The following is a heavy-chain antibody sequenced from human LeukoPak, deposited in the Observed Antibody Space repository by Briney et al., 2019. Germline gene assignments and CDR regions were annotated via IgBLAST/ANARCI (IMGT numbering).Heavy chain of an antibody. V-gene: IGHV3-21*06. CDR2: IDSSGGYM. J-gene: IGHJ4*02. CDR3: LRGDRRDY. Sequence: GGSLRLSCEASGFTFNTYSMNWARQAPGKGLEWVSSIDSSGGYMFYAASVKGRFIISSDNAKDSLYLPMNSLRVEDTAVYYCLRGDRRDYWGQGTLVTVSS. CDR1: GFTFNTYS.